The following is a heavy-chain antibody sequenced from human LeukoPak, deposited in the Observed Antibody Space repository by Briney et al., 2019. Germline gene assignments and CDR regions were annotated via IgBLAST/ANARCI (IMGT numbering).Heavy chain of an antibody. J-gene: IGHJ3*02. Sequence: PGRSLRLSCAASGFTFSSYAMHWVRQAPGKGLEWVAVISYDGSNKYYADSVKGRFTISRDNSKTPLFLQMDSLRPEDTALYYCARRGQDLGHGFDIWGQGTMVTVSS. CDR2: ISYDGSNK. V-gene: IGHV3-30-3*01. CDR1: GFTFSSYA. CDR3: ARRGQDLGHGFDI. D-gene: IGHD3-10*01.